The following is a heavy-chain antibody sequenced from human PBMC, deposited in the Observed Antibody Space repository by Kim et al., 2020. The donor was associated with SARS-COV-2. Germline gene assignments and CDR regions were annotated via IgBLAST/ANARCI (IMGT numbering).Heavy chain of an antibody. Sequence: GGSLRLSCAASGFNFSSSALSWVRHAPGAGLEWVSGISPRGRNKDYAESVKGRSTISRDNSRNPLFLQMNSLRGEDPAVYYCVKDRQYLWFGEVWGQGTRVIVSS. CDR1: GFNFSSSA. V-gene: IGHV3-23*01. CDR3: VKDRQYLWFGEV. CDR2: ISPRGRNK. D-gene: IGHD3-10*01. J-gene: IGHJ4*02.